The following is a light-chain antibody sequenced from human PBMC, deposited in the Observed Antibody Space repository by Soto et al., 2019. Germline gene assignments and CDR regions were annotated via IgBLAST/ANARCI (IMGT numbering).Light chain of an antibody. CDR3: QHYNSYSEA. V-gene: IGKV1-5*03. CDR1: QSISNW. Sequence: IQMTQSPSILSASVGDRVTITCRASQSISNWLAWYQQKPGKAPKILIYKASSLESGVPSRFSGSGSGTEFTLTISSLQPDDFATYYCQHYNSYSEAFGQGTKVDIK. J-gene: IGKJ1*01. CDR2: KAS.